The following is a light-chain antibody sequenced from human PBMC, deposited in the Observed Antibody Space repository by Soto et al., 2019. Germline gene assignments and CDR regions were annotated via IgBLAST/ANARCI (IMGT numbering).Light chain of an antibody. CDR3: QQYGSSPFT. Sequence: EIVLTQSPGTLSLSPGERATLSCRASQSVSSSYLAWYQQKPGQAPRLLIYGASSRATGITDRFSGRGSGTDFTLTISRLEPEDFAVYYCQQYGSSPFTFGPGTKVDIK. V-gene: IGKV3-20*01. J-gene: IGKJ3*01. CDR2: GAS. CDR1: QSVSSSY.